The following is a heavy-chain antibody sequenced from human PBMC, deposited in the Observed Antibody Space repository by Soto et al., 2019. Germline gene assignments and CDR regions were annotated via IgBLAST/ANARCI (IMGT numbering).Heavy chain of an antibody. J-gene: IGHJ6*02. CDR1: GFTFSSYW. CDR2: INSDGSST. V-gene: IGHV3-74*01. Sequence: EVQLVESGGGLVQPGGSLRLSCAASGFTFSSYWMHWVRQAPGKGLVWVSRINSDGSSTSYADSVKGRFTISRDNAKNTLYLQMKSLRAEDTAVYYCARGYDYGDPQWLRYYYYGMDVWGQGTTVTVSS. D-gene: IGHD4-17*01. CDR3: ARGYDYGDPQWLRYYYYGMDV.